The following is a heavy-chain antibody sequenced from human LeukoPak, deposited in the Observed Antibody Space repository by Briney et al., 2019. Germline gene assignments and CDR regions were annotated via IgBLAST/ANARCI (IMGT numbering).Heavy chain of an antibody. J-gene: IGHJ5*02. CDR2: IYHSGST. CDR3: ARGQQLAPFDP. D-gene: IGHD6-13*01. Sequence: SETLSLTCAVSGGSISSGGYSWSWIRQPPGKGLEWIGYIYHSGSTYYNPSLKSRVTISVDRSKNQFSLKLSSVTAADTAVYYCARGQQLAPFDPRGQGTLVTVSS. V-gene: IGHV4-30-2*01. CDR1: GGSISSGGYS.